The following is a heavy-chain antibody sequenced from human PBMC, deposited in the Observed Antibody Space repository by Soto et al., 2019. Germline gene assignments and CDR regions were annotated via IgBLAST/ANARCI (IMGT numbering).Heavy chain of an antibody. J-gene: IGHJ1*01. Sequence: GGSLRLSCTGSGFTFGGYSLSWVRLAPGKGLEWVGSIRSRAYSRTTEYAASVRGRFTISRDDSNTVAYLQMNSLKSEDTALYYCTRDRPDAYIVAEYSQNCGVGTLVTVSS. V-gene: IGHV3-49*04. CDR2: IRSRAYSRTT. D-gene: IGHD1-26*01. CDR1: GFTFGGYS. CDR3: TRDRPDAYIVAEYSQN.